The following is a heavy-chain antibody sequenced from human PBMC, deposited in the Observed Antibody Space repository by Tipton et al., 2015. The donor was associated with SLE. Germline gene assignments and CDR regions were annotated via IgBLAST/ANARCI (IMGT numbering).Heavy chain of an antibody. J-gene: IGHJ4*02. V-gene: IGHV4-34*01. CDR3: ARHYNLFSAFDS. CDR2: INHSGST. D-gene: IGHD3-3*01. CDR1: GGSFSGYY. Sequence: TLSLTCAVYGGSFSGYYWSWIRQPPGKGLELIVEINHSGSTNYNPSLKSRVTISVDTSKNQVSLRLTSVTAADTAVYTCARHYNLFSAFDSWGQGTLVTV.